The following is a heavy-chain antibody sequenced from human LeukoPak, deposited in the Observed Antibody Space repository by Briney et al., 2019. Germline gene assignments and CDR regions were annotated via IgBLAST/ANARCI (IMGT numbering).Heavy chain of an antibody. J-gene: IGHJ6*04. CDR2: ISSSGSTI. Sequence: GGSLRLSCAASGFTFSSYEMNWVRQAPGEGLEWVSYISSSGSTIYYADSVKGRFTISRDNAKNSLYLQPNSPRAEDTAVYYCAELGITMIGGVWGKGTTVTISS. V-gene: IGHV3-48*03. D-gene: IGHD3-10*02. CDR1: GFTFSSYE. CDR3: AELGITMIGGV.